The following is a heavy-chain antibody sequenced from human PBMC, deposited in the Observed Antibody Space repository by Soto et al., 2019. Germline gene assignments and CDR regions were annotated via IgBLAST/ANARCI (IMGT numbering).Heavy chain of an antibody. V-gene: IGHV4-39*01. D-gene: IGHD5-12*01. J-gene: IGHJ4*02. CDR2: VYYSGST. CDR3: ASLHSGYAFDFHX. CDR1: VASIISVGYY. Sequence: AEPLSLTWTVSVASIISVGYYWVWVRQPPGKGLELIGTVYYSGSTYYNASLEGRVTISVDTSKNQFSLKLSSVTAADKSVYYCASLHSGYAFDFHXWCQGTLVTVS.